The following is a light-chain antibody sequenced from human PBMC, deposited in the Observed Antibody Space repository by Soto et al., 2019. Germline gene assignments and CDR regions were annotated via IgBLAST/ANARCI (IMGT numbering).Light chain of an antibody. J-gene: IGKJ1*01. CDR1: QSISSG. Sequence: DIQMTQSPSTLSAYVGDRVTITCRASQSISSGLAWYQQKPGKAPNLLIYDAASLEAGVPSRFSGSGTGTEFTLTINSLQPTDFATYYGQQYNSYPWTCGQGTKVEI. CDR2: DAA. CDR3: QQYNSYPWT. V-gene: IGKV1-5*01.